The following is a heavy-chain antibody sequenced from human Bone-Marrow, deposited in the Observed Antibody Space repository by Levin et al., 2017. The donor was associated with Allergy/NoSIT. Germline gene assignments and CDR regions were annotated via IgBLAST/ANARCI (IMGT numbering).Heavy chain of an antibody. J-gene: IGHJ4*02. V-gene: IGHV3-73*01. Sequence: PGGSLRLSCAAYGLTFSDAAMHWVRQASGKGLEWVGRIRSKSYNYATAYAASVNGRFTISRDDSTNTAFLQINSLKTEDTAVYYCTSRLYSSSPYSFHYWGQGALVTVSS. D-gene: IGHD6-13*01. CDR2: IRSKSYNYAT. CDR3: TSRLYSSSPYSFHY. CDR1: GLTFSDAA.